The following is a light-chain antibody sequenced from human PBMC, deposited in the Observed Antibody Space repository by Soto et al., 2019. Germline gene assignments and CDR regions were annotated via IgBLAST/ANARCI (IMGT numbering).Light chain of an antibody. Sequence: IRMTQSPSSFSASTGDRVTITCRASQGISSYLAWYQQKPGKAPKLLIYAASSLQSGVPSRFSGSGSGTDFTLTISSLQPEDFATYYCQQSYSTPITFGQGTRLEIK. V-gene: IGKV1-8*01. J-gene: IGKJ5*01. CDR3: QQSYSTPIT. CDR1: QGISSY. CDR2: AAS.